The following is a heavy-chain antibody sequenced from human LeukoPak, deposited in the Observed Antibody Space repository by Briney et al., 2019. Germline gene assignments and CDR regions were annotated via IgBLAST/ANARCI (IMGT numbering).Heavy chain of an antibody. CDR3: AKDVVPDSGWDLDY. J-gene: IGHJ4*02. CDR2: IWHDGSHK. V-gene: IGHV3-33*06. CDR1: GFAFNTYA. D-gene: IGHD6-19*01. Sequence: GGSLRLSCAASGFAFNTYAMHWVRQAPGQGLEWVALIWHDGSHKFYSNSVRGQFTISRDNSKKTLYLQMSSLRTEDTAIYYCAKDVVPDSGWDLDYWGQGTLVTVSS.